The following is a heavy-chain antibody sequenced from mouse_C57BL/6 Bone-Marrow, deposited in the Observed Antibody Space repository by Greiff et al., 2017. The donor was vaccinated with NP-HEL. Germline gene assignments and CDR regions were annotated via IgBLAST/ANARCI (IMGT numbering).Heavy chain of an antibody. Sequence: QVHVKQSGPELVKPGASVKISCKASGYTFTDYYINWVKQRPGQGLEWIGWIFPGSGSTYYNEKFKGKATLTVDKSYSTAYLLLSSLTSEDAAVYVSARVAVVNYWGQGTSLTVSS. D-gene: IGHD1-1*01. CDR2: IFPGSGST. J-gene: IGHJ2*02. V-gene: IGHV1-75*01. CDR3: ARVAVVNY. CDR1: GYTFTDYY.